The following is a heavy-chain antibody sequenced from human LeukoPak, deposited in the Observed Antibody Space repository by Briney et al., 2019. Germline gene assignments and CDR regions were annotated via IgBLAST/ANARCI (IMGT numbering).Heavy chain of an antibody. V-gene: IGHV4-31*03. CDR1: GGSISSGGYY. J-gene: IGHJ6*04. D-gene: IGHD3-10*01. CDR3: ARYYYGSGSYPDAYYYYGMDV. CDR2: IYYSGST. Sequence: SETLSLTCTVSGGSISSGGYYWSWVRQHPGKGLEWIGYIYYSGSTYYNPSLKSRVTISVDTSKNQFSLKLSSVTAADTAVYYCARYYYGSGSYPDAYYYYGMDVWGKGTTVTVSS.